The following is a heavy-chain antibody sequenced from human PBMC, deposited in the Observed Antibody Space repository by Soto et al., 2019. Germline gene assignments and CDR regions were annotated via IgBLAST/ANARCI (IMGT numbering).Heavy chain of an antibody. V-gene: IGHV1-69*02. CDR1: GDTFSFYS. J-gene: IGHJ4*02. Sequence: QVQLVQSGAEVKRPGSSVKVSCKTSGDTFSFYSINWVRQGPGLGLEWMGRVNPILSMSNYAQRFQGRFTMTANKSTGTAYLELRSQRSEDTAIYYCASSYGSGYRAFDYWGQGALVTVSS. D-gene: IGHD5-18*01. CDR2: VNPILSMS. CDR3: ASSYGSGYRAFDY.